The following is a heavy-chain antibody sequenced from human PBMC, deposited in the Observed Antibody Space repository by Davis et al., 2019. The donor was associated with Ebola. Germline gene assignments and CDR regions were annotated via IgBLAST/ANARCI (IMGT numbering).Heavy chain of an antibody. V-gene: IGHV4-34*01. CDR3: ARLPAIYYYYGMDV. Sequence: SETLSLTCAVYGGSFSGYYWSWIRQPPGKGLEWIGEINHSGSTNYNPSLKSRVTISVDTSKNQFSLKLSSVTAADTAVYYCARLPAIYYYYGMDVWGQGTTVTVSS. J-gene: IGHJ6*02. CDR1: GGSFSGYY. CDR2: INHSGST.